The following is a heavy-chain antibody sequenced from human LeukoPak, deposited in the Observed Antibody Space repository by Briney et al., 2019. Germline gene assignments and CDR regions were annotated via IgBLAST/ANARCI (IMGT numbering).Heavy chain of an antibody. V-gene: IGHV1-69*13. Sequence: SVEVSCKASGGTFSSCAISWVRQAPGQRLEWMGGFIAIFGTANYAQKLQGRVTSNADDSTSPANMEMSSLRSEDTAVYYCADAGGYCSSTSCFGREVEAFDIWGQGTMVTVSS. D-gene: IGHD2-2*01. J-gene: IGHJ3*02. CDR1: GGTFSSCA. CDR2: FIAIFGTA. CDR3: ADAGGYCSSTSCFGREVEAFDI.